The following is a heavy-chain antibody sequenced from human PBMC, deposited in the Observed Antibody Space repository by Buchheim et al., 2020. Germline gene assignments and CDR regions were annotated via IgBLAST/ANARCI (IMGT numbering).Heavy chain of an antibody. D-gene: IGHD6-13*01. CDR3: ARADSGSWHD. V-gene: IGHV3-7*04. CDR1: GFTLSTSW. Sequence: EVQLVESGGDLVQPGGSLRLFCAASGFTLSTSWMTWVRQAPGKGLEWVAIIKRDGSEKYYVDSVRGRFTISRDNAKNSLYLQMSSLRAEDTALYYCARADSGSWHDWGQGTL. J-gene: IGHJ4*02. CDR2: IKRDGSEK.